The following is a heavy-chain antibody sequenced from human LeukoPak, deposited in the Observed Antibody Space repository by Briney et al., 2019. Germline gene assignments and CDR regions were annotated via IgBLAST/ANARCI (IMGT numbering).Heavy chain of an antibody. CDR2: INHSGST. Sequence: SETLSLTCAVYGGSFSGYYWSWIRQPPGKGLEWIGEINHSGSTNYNPSLKSRVTISVDTSKNQFSLKLSSVTAADTAVYYCARELSSGYSYADYWGQGTLVTVSS. CDR1: GGSFSGYY. V-gene: IGHV4-34*01. J-gene: IGHJ4*02. CDR3: ARELSSGYSYADY. D-gene: IGHD5-18*01.